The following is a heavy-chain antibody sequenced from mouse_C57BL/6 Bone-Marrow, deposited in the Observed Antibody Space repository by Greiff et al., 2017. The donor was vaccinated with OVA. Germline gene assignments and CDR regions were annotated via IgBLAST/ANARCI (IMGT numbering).Heavy chain of an antibody. CDR3: ARDYDLLLAY. J-gene: IGHJ3*01. CDR2: IYPGDGDT. V-gene: IGHV1-82*01. CDR1: GYAFSSSW. Sequence: VQLQESGPELVKPGASVKISCKASGYAFSSSWMNWVKQRPGKGLEWIGRIYPGDGDTNYNGKFKGKATLTADKSFSTAYMQLSSLTSEDSAVYFCARDYDLLLAYWGHGTLVTVSA. D-gene: IGHD2-4*01.